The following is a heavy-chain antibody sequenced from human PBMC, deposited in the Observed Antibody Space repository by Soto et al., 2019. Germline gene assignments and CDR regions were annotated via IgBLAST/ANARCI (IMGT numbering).Heavy chain of an antibody. Sequence: SETLSLTCTVSGGSLTSYYWSWIRQPPGKGLEWIGFVYYTGIARYNPSLKSRVTISVDTSKNQFSLKLTSVTAADTAVYYCARGLISGYYLYDAFDIWGQGTMVTVSS. CDR3: ARGLISGYYLYDAFDI. D-gene: IGHD3-22*01. CDR2: VYYTGIA. J-gene: IGHJ3*02. CDR1: GGSLTSYY. V-gene: IGHV4-59*12.